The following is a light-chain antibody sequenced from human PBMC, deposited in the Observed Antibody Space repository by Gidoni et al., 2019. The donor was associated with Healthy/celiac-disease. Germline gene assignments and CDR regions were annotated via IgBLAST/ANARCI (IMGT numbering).Light chain of an antibody. V-gene: IGKV1-33*01. CDR1: QDISNY. CDR3: QQYDNLPYT. J-gene: IGKJ2*01. Sequence: DIQMTPSPSSLSASVGDRVTITCQASQDISNYLNWYQQKPGKAPKLLIYDASNLETGVPSRFSGSGSGTDFTFTISSLQPEDIATYYCQQYDNLPYTFXXXTKLEIK. CDR2: DAS.